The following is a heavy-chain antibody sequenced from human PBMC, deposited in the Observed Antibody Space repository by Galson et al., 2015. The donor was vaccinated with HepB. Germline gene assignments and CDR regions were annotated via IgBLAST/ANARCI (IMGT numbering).Heavy chain of an antibody. D-gene: IGHD3-3*01. V-gene: IGHV2-26*01. CDR3: ARILRFFPHYYYYMDV. CDR1: GFSLSNARMG. Sequence: PALVKPTQTLTLTCTVSGFSLSNARMGVSWIRQPPGKALEWLAHIFSNDEKSYSTSLKSRLTISKDTSKSQVVLTMTNMDPVDTATYYCARILRFFPHYYYYMDVWGEGTTVTVSS. J-gene: IGHJ6*03. CDR2: IFSNDEK.